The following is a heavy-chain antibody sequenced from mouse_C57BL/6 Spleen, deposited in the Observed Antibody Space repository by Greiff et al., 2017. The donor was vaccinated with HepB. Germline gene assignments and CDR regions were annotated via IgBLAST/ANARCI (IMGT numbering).Heavy chain of an antibody. D-gene: IGHD1-1*01. J-gene: IGHJ3*01. CDR2: ILPGSGST. V-gene: IGHV1-9*01. CDR1: GYTFTGYW. CDR3: ASWNSYYYGSSYPSY. Sequence: VQLQQSGAELMKPGASVKLSCKATGYTFTGYWIEWVKQRPGHGLEWIGEILPGSGSTNYNEKFKGKATFTADTSSNTAYMQLSSLTTEDSAIYYCASWNSYYYGSSYPSYWGQGTLVTVSA.